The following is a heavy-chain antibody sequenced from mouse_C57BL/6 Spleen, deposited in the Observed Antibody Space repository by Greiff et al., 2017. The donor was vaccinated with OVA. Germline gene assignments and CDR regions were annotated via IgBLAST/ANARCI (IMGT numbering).Heavy chain of an antibody. D-gene: IGHD1-1*01. CDR2: FHPNSGST. V-gene: IGHV1-64*01. CDR3: ARDYGSSPYY. CDR1: GYTFTSYW. Sequence: QVQLKQPGAELVKPGASVKLSCKASGYTFTSYWMHWVKQRPAQGLEWIGMFHPNSGSTNYNEKFKSKATLTVDKSSSTAYMQLSSLTSEDSAVYYCARDYGSSPYYWGQGTTLTVSS. J-gene: IGHJ2*01.